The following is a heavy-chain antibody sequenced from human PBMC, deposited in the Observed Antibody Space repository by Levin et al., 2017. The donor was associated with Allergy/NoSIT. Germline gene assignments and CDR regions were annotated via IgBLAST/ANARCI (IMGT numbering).Heavy chain of an antibody. J-gene: IGHJ6*02. V-gene: IGHV3-23*01. CDR2: ITDNGDTT. D-gene: IGHD3-10*01. CDR1: GFSFRTYL. CDR3: AKGASRFGPNYKFGLDA. Sequence: HTGGSLRLSCAASGFSFRTYLMAWVRQSPGKGLEWVSGITDNGDTTYDADSVEGRVTISRDNSKDTVYLEMNALRADDTAVYYCAKGASRFGPNYKFGLDAWGQGTTVTVSS.